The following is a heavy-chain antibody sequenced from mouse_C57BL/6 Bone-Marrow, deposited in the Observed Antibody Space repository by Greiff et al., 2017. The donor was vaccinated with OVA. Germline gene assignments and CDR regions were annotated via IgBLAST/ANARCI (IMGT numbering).Heavy chain of an antibody. J-gene: IGHJ2*01. D-gene: IGHD4-1*01. CDR1: GFTFSSYA. CDR3: TSVLLGFDY. V-gene: IGHV5-9-1*02. Sequence: EVKLVESGEGLVKPGGSLKLSCAASGFTFSSYAMSWVRQTPEKRLEWVAYISSGGDYIYYADPVKGRFTISRDNARNTLYLQMSSLKSEDTAIYYCTSVLLGFDYWGQGTTLTVSS. CDR2: ISSGGDYI.